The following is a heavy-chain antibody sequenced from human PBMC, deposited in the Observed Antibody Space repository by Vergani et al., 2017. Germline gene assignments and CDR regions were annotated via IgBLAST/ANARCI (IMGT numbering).Heavy chain of an antibody. CDR1: GYTFTSYD. D-gene: IGHD3-3*01. CDR2: MNPNSGNT. Sequence: QVQLVQSGAEVKKPGASVKVSCKASGYTFTSYDINWVRQATGQGLEWMGWMNPNSGNTGYAQKFQGRVSMTRNTSISTAYMELSSLRSEDTAVYYCAKGYGGEVGFWSGYSPYYYYYGMDVWGQGTTVTVSS. CDR3: AKGYGGEVGFWSGYSPYYYYYGMDV. V-gene: IGHV1-8*01. J-gene: IGHJ6*02.